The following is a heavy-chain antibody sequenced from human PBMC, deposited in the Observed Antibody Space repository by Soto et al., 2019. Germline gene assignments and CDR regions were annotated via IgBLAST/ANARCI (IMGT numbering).Heavy chain of an antibody. J-gene: IGHJ5*02. Sequence: ASVKVSCKASGGTFSGYTINWVRQATGQGLEWMGWMNPNSGNTGYAQKFQGRVTMTRNTSISTAYMELSSLRSEDTAVYYCARERVNRFDPWGQGTLVTVSS. CDR1: GGTFSGYT. CDR3: ARERVNRFDP. D-gene: IGHD6-6*01. V-gene: IGHV1-8*02. CDR2: MNPNSGNT.